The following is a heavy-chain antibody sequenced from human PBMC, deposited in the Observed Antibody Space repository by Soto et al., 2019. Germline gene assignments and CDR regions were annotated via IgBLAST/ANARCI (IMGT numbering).Heavy chain of an antibody. CDR3: AKSPDYYGSGRKYYYGMDV. Sequence: GGSLRLSCAASGFTFSSYAMSWVRQAPGKGLEWVSAISGSGGSTYYADSVKGRFTISRDNSKNTLYLQMNSQRAEDTAVYYCAKSPDYYGSGRKYYYGMDVWGQGTTVTVSS. CDR1: GFTFSSYA. J-gene: IGHJ6*02. CDR2: ISGSGGST. D-gene: IGHD3-10*01. V-gene: IGHV3-23*01.